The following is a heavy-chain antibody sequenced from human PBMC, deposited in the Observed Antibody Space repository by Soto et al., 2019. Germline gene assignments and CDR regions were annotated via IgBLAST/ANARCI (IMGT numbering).Heavy chain of an antibody. CDR2: IDPSDSQT. CDR3: ARQIYDSDTGPNFQYYFDS. D-gene: IGHD3-22*01. Sequence: GESLKISCKGSRYSFAGYWITWVRQKPGKGLEWMGRIDPSDSQTYYSPSFRGHVTISVTKSITTVFLQWSSLRASDTAMYYCARQIYDSDTGPNFQYYFDSWGQGTPVTVSS. J-gene: IGHJ4*02. V-gene: IGHV5-10-1*01. CDR1: RYSFAGYW.